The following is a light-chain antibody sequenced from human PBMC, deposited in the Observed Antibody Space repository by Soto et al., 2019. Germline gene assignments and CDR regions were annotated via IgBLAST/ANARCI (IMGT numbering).Light chain of an antibody. Sequence: DIVMTQSPDSLAVSLGERATINCKSSQSLLYNSNKKNYLAWYQQKPGQPPKLLIYWASTLQSGVPDRFSGSGSGTDFTLTISSLQAEDVAVYYCQQYYSSLALTLGGGTKVEIK. CDR3: QQYYSSLALT. CDR1: QSLLYNSNKKNY. V-gene: IGKV4-1*01. CDR2: WAS. J-gene: IGKJ4*01.